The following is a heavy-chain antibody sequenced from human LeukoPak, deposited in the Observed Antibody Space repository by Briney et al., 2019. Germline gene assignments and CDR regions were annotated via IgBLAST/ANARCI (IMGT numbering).Heavy chain of an antibody. V-gene: IGHV3-23*01. D-gene: IGHD3-10*01. Sequence: PGGSLRLSYAASGFTFSSHAMNWVRQAPGKGLEWVSVISGSGGSTYYADSVKGRFTISRDNSKNTVYVQMNSLRVEDTAVYYCATSSTTYGSGNYDSRAFEDWGQGTLVTVSS. J-gene: IGHJ4*02. CDR2: ISGSGGST. CDR1: GFTFSSHA. CDR3: ATSSTTYGSGNYDSRAFED.